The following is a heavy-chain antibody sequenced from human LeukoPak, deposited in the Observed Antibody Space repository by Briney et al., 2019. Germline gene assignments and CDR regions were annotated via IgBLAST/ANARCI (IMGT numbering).Heavy chain of an antibody. D-gene: IGHD4-23*01. V-gene: IGHV4-39*01. J-gene: IGHJ5*02. CDR2: LYYTGIT. Sequence: SETLSLTCTVSGGSISSGGDYWAWIRQPPGEGLEWIVSLYYTGITDYNPSLKSRVTVSVDTSKNQFSLRLTSVTAADTAVYYCARGIFYGGRNQYIWFDLWGQGTLVTVSS. CDR1: GGSISSGGDY. CDR3: ARGIFYGGRNQYIWFDL.